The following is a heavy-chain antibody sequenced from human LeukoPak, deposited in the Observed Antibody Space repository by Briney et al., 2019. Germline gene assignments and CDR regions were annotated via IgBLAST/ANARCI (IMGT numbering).Heavy chain of an antibody. Sequence: PSETLSLTCAVYGGSFSGYYWSWIRQPPGKGLEWIGEINHSGSTNYNPSLKSRVTISVDTSKNQFSLKLSSVTAADTAVYYCARLYDSSGYYFYWGQGTLVTVSS. J-gene: IGHJ4*02. CDR2: INHSGST. D-gene: IGHD3-22*01. CDR3: ARLYDSSGYYFY. V-gene: IGHV4-34*01. CDR1: GGSFSGYY.